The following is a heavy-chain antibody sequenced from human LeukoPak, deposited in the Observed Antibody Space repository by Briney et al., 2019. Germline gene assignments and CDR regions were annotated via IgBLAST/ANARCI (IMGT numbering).Heavy chain of an antibody. Sequence: SQTLSLTCTVSGCSISSGGYYWSWIPQHPGKGLEWIGYIYYRGSTYYNPSLKSRVTISVDTSKNQFSLKLSSLTAADTAVYYCARVDRGYSDSSGLHYFDYWGQGTLVTVSS. CDR1: GCSISSGGYY. D-gene: IGHD3-22*01. CDR3: ARVDRGYSDSSGLHYFDY. CDR2: IYYRGST. V-gene: IGHV4-31*03. J-gene: IGHJ4*02.